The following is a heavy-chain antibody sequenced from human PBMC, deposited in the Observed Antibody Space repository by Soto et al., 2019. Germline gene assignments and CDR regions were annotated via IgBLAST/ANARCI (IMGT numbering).Heavy chain of an antibody. Sequence: PGGSLRLSCAASGFTFSSYAMHWVRQAPGKGLEWVAVISYDGSNKYYADSVKGRFTISRDNSKNTLYLQMNSLRAEDTAVYYCARDKFYYYDSSGPEGGYYYYGMDVWGQGTTVTGSS. V-gene: IGHV3-30-3*01. CDR2: ISYDGSNK. J-gene: IGHJ6*02. CDR3: ARDKFYYYDSSGPEGGYYYYGMDV. CDR1: GFTFSSYA. D-gene: IGHD3-22*01.